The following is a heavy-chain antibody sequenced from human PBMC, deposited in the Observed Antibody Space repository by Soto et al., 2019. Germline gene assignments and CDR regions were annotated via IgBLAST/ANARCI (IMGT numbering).Heavy chain of an antibody. J-gene: IGHJ5*02. D-gene: IGHD3-10*01. V-gene: IGHV4-39*01. Sequence: ESLSLFCTVSGGSISSTSKYRGWIRQPPGKGLEWIGSIYYSGSTYYNPSLKSRVTISVDTSKNQFSLKLSSVTAADTAVNYSATLWFGEVNHWGQVTL. CDR3: ATLWFGEVNH. CDR2: IYYSGST. CDR1: GGSISSTSKY.